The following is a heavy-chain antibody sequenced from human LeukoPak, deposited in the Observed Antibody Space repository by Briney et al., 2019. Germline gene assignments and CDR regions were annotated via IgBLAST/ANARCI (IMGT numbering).Heavy chain of an antibody. J-gene: IGHJ4*02. Sequence: PSETRSLTCTVAGASIGRGDSDWNWIRESPGKGLEWIGYIYYVGSAYYNPSLKSRITISVDTSKNQFSLKMSSVTAADTAIYSCARNTSYNRGWFSAPGGLDSWGQGTLVTVSS. CDR3: ARNTSYNRGWFSAPGGLDS. CDR2: IYYVGSA. CDR1: GASIGRGDSD. D-gene: IGHD6-19*01. V-gene: IGHV4-30-4*08.